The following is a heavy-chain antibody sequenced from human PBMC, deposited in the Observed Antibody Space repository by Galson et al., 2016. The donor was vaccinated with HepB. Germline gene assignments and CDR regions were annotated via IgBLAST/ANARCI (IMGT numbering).Heavy chain of an antibody. Sequence: SLRLSCAASGFTFSSYWMTWVRQAPGKGLEWVANIKQDGSEKYYVDSVKGRFTISRDNAKNSLYLQMNSLRAEDTAVYYCARALVSFYDGSGYYYVMPHDAFDIWGQGTVVTVSS. CDR3: ARALVSFYDGSGYYYVMPHDAFDI. CDR1: GFTFSSYW. D-gene: IGHD3-22*01. V-gene: IGHV3-7*03. CDR2: IKQDGSEK. J-gene: IGHJ3*02.